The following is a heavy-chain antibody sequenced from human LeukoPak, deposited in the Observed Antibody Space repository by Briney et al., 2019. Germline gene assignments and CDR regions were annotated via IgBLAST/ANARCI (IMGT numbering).Heavy chain of an antibody. D-gene: IGHD5-12*01. CDR1: GFSVIDNY. Sequence: GGSLRLSCAASGFSVIDNYMNWVRQAPGKGLEWVAVIYSGGNTYYADSVAGRFTISRDTATNTIYLQMNSLRADDTAVYYCAREDSGYGLHLDYWGQGTLVTVSS. CDR2: IYSGGNT. CDR3: AREDSGYGLHLDY. V-gene: IGHV3-66*01. J-gene: IGHJ4*02.